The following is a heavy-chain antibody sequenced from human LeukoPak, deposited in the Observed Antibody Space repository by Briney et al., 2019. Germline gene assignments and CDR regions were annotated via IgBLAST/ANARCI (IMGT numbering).Heavy chain of an antibody. Sequence: GASVTVSCKASGYTFTSYAMNWVRQAPGQGLEWMGWINTNTGNPTYAQGFTGRFVFSLDISVSTAYLQISSLKAEDTAVYYCARDEGDGYNLGIDYWGQGTLVTVSS. D-gene: IGHD5-24*01. CDR2: INTNTGNP. CDR3: ARDEGDGYNLGIDY. V-gene: IGHV7-4-1*02. CDR1: GYTFTSYA. J-gene: IGHJ4*02.